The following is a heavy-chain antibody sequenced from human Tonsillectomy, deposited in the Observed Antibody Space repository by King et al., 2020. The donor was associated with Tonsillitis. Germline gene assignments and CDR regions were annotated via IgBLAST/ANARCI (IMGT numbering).Heavy chain of an antibody. CDR3: ARRDSSGWYVY. D-gene: IGHD6-19*01. CDR1: GGTFSSYA. Sequence: QVQLVESGAEVKKPGSSVKVSCKASGGTFSSYAISWVRQAPGQGLEWMGGITPIFGTANYAQKFQGRVTITADESTSTAYMELSSLRSEDTAVYYCARRDSSGWYVYWGQGTLVTVSS. V-gene: IGHV1-69*01. J-gene: IGHJ4*02. CDR2: ITPIFGTA.